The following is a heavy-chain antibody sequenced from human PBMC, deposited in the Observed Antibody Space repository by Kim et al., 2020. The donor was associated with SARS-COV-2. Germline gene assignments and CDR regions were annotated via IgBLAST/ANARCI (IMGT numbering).Heavy chain of an antibody. V-gene: IGHV3-30*03. CDR2: ISPDGRGK. CDR3: AREGYSSGYCGAFNI. Sequence: HWVRQAPGKGLEWVAAISPDGRGKYFADSLKDRITVSRDESKRTSFLQLDSLTPEDTAVYYCAREGYSSGYCGAFNIWGPGAMVTVTP. D-gene: IGHD6-19*01. J-gene: IGHJ3*02.